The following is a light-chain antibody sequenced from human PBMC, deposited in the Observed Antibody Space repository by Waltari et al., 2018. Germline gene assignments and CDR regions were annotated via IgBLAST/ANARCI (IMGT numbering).Light chain of an antibody. J-gene: IGLJ2*01. CDR3: GTWDNSLNGGV. Sequence: QSVLTQPPSVSAAPGQKVNISCSGSISNIGSNFVSWYQQFPGTAPKLLISANYKRPSGIPDRFSGSKSGTSATLGITGLQTGDEADYYCGTWDNSLNGGVFGGGTKLAVL. CDR1: ISNIGSNF. CDR2: ANY. V-gene: IGLV1-51*01.